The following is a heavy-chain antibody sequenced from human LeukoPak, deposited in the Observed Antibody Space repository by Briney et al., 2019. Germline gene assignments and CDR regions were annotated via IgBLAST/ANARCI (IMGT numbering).Heavy chain of an antibody. CDR1: GLTFYDHW. Sequence: GPLRRPFAASGLTFYDHWMNWVRQAPGKGLEWVAKMKEDGSEKYYVDCVKGRFTISRDNAKNSLYLQMNSLRVEDTAVYYCARGPNYGSRSDYFDYWGQGTLVTVSS. J-gene: IGHJ4*02. CDR2: MKEDGSEK. D-gene: IGHD3-10*01. CDR3: ARGPNYGSRSDYFDY. V-gene: IGHV3-7*05.